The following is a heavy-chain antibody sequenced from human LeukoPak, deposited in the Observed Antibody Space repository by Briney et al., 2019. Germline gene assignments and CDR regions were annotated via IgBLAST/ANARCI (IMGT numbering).Heavy chain of an antibody. CDR2: IYYSGST. CDR3: ARHRGVGNYFDY. Sequence: SETLSLTCTVSGGSISSYYWSWIRQPPGKGLEWIGYIYYSGSTNYNPSLKSRVTISVDTSKNQFSLKLSSVTAADTAVYYCARHRGVGNYFDYWGQGTLVTVSS. D-gene: IGHD1-26*01. J-gene: IGHJ4*02. V-gene: IGHV4-59*08. CDR1: GGSISSYY.